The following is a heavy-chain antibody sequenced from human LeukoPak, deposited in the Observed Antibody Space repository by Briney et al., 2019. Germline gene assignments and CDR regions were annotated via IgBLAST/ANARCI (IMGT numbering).Heavy chain of an antibody. CDR1: GFTFSSYG. Sequence: PGGSLRLSCAASGFTFSSYGMHWVRQAPGKGLEWVAVISYDGSNKYYADSVKGRFTISRDNSKNTLYLQMNSLRAEDTAVYYCARDLGYSYDGYSSPSGAFDIWGQGTTVTVSS. J-gene: IGHJ3*02. CDR2: ISYDGSNK. D-gene: IGHD5-18*01. CDR3: ARDLGYSYDGYSSPSGAFDI. V-gene: IGHV3-30*03.